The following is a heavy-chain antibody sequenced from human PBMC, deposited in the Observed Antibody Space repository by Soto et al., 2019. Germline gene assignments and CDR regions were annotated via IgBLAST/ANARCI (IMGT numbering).Heavy chain of an antibody. V-gene: IGHV3-23*01. CDR3: AKAWGIDY. J-gene: IGHJ4*02. D-gene: IGHD7-27*01. CDR2: ISCSGSST. Sequence: GESLKISCAASGFTFSSYTMSWVRQAPGKGLEWVSTISCSGSSTYSADSVKGRFNISRDNSKNTLYLQMNSLRVEDTAIYYCAKAWGIDYWGQGTLVTSPQ. CDR1: GFTFSSYT.